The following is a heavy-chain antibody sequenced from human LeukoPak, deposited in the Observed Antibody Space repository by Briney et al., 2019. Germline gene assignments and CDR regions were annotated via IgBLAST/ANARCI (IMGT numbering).Heavy chain of an antibody. V-gene: IGHV3-53*04. J-gene: IGHJ4*02. D-gene: IGHD3-16*01. CDR2: IYSGDST. Sequence: GGSLRLSCAASGFTVSTNYMSWVRQAPGKGLEWVSVIYSGDSTYYADSVKGRFTISRHSSKNTLYLQMNSLIADDTAVYYCARDLGGGNFGYWGQGTLVTVSS. CDR3: ARDLGGGNFGY. CDR1: GFTVSTNY.